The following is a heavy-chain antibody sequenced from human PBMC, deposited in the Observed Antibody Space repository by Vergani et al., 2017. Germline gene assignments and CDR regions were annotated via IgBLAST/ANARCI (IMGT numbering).Heavy chain of an antibody. Sequence: VQLLESGGGLVQPGGSLRLSCAASGFTFSSYGMHWVRQAPGKGLEWVAVISYDGSNKYYADSVKGRFTISRDNSKNTLYLQMNSLRAEDTAVYYCAKDSWGGFDPWGQGTLVTVSS. CDR1: GFTFSSYG. CDR3: AKDSWGGFDP. CDR2: ISYDGSNK. V-gene: IGHV3-30*18. D-gene: IGHD7-27*01. J-gene: IGHJ5*02.